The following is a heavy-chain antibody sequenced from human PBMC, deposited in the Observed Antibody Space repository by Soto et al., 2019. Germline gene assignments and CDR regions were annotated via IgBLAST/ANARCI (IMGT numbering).Heavy chain of an antibody. CDR2: ISSGSTI. D-gene: IGHD5-18*01. CDR3: ARDLGYGLFDY. J-gene: IGHJ4*02. V-gene: IGHV3-48*02. Sequence: PGGSLRLSCASSGFTFSSYSMNLVRQAPGKGLEWVSYISSGSTIYYADSVKGRFTISRDNAKNSLYLQMNSLRDEDTAVYYCARDLGYGLFDYWGQGTLVTVS. CDR1: GFTFSSYS.